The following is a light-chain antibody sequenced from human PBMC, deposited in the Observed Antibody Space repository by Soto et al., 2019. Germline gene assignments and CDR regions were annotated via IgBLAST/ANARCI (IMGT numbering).Light chain of an antibody. Sequence: EIVMTQSPGTLSLSPGERVTISCRASQRISSSYLAWYQRKPGQAPRLLIYGASSRATGIPDRFSGSGSGTDFTLTISRLEPEDFAVYYCQQYGSSPWTFGQGTKVEIK. J-gene: IGKJ1*01. V-gene: IGKV3-20*01. CDR2: GAS. CDR3: QQYGSSPWT. CDR1: QRISSSY.